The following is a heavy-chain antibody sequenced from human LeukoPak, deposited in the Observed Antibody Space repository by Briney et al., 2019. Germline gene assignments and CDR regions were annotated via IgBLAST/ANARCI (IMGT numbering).Heavy chain of an antibody. J-gene: IGHJ4*02. CDR1: GFTVGDNY. CDR3: AGGTDFWSGYSFDS. D-gene: IGHD3-3*01. CDR2: IYSGGTT. Sequence: PGGSLRLSCAASGFTVGDNYMTWVRQAPRKGLEWVSLIYSGGTTEYADSVKGRFSISRDISKNTLSLQLSSLRAEDTAVYYCAGGTDFWSGYSFDSWGQGTLVTVSS. V-gene: IGHV3-53*01.